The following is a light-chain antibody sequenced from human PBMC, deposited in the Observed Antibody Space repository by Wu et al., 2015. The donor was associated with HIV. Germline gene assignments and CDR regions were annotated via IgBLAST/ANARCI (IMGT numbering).Light chain of an antibody. Sequence: EIVMTQSPATLSVSPGERATLSCRASQSVTNNLAWYQQIPGQPPRLLIYGASTRATGVPARFSGSGSWDENSLSPLSSLQSEDFVNSISCQQYNHWPPTFGP. V-gene: IGKV3-15*01. CDR2: GAS. CDR3: QQYNHWPPT. CDR1: QSVTNN. J-gene: IGKJ3*01.